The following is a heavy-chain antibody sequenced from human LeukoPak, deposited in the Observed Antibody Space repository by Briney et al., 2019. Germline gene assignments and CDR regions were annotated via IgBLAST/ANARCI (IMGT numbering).Heavy chain of an antibody. CDR2: IYSGGST. Sequence: SGGSLGLSCAASGLTVSRNYMSWVRQAPGKGLESVSVIYSGGSTYYADSVKGRFTISRDNSKNTLYLQMNSLRAEDTAVYYCAKDDNYIRFLSWGQGTLVTVSS. CDR1: GLTVSRNY. D-gene: IGHD3-16*01. J-gene: IGHJ5*02. CDR3: AKDDNYIRFLS. V-gene: IGHV3-53*01.